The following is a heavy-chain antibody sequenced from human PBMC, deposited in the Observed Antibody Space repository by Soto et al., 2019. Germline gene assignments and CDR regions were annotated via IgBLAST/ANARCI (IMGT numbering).Heavy chain of an antibody. J-gene: IGHJ6*03. D-gene: IGHD6-6*01. V-gene: IGHV3-64*01. CDR1: GFTLSGYA. CDR2: ISSNGVGT. CDR3: ARRARPDFYYMDV. Sequence: EVQLAESGGGLAQPGGSLRLSCAASGFTLSGYAMDWVRQAPGKGLEYVSGISSNGVGTYYANSVQGSFTISRDNSKNTVCLQMGSLRPEDMAVYYCARRARPDFYYMDVWGKGTTVTVSS.